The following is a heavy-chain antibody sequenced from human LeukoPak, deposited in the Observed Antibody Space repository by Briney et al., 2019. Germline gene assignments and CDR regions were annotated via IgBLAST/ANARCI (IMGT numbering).Heavy chain of an antibody. V-gene: IGHV4-31*03. CDR1: GGSISSGGYY. CDR2: IDYSGST. J-gene: IGHJ4*02. Sequence: PSETLSLTCTVSGGSISSGGYYWSWIRQHPGKGLEWIGYIDYSGSTYYNPSLKSRVTISVDTSKNQFSLKLSSVTAADTAVYYCARGTPWDIVVVPAARLIGGYYFDYWGQGTLVTVSS. D-gene: IGHD2-2*01. CDR3: ARGTPWDIVVVPAARLIGGYYFDY.